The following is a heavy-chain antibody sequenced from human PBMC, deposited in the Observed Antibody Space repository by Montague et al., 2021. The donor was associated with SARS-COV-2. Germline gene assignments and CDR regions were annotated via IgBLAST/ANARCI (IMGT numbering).Heavy chain of an antibody. Sequence: SLRLSCAASGFTVSSNYMSWVRQAPGKGLEWVSVIYSGGSTYYADSVKGRFTISRHNSKNTLYLQMNSLRAEGTAVYYCARDRMVGGNSGDSYYYYGMDVWGQGTTVTVSS. V-gene: IGHV3-53*04. CDR3: ARDRMVGGNSGDSYYYYGMDV. D-gene: IGHD4-23*01. CDR2: IYSGGST. J-gene: IGHJ6*02. CDR1: GFTVSSNY.